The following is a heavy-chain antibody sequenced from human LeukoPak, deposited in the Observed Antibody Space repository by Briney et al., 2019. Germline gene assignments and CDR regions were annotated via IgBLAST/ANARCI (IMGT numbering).Heavy chain of an antibody. Sequence: GGSLRLYCAASGFTFSSYSMNWVRQAPGKGLEWVSSISSSSSYIYYADSVKGRFTISRDNAKNSLYLQMNSLRAEDTAVYYCARTRETYYYDSSGYYYEDYFDYWGQGTLVTVSS. V-gene: IGHV3-21*01. CDR3: ARTRETYYYDSSGYYYEDYFDY. D-gene: IGHD3-22*01. J-gene: IGHJ4*02. CDR2: ISSSSSYI. CDR1: GFTFSSYS.